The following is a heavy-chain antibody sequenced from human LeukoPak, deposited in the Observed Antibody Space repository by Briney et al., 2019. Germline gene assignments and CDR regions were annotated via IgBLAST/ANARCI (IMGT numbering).Heavy chain of an antibody. D-gene: IGHD5-18*01. V-gene: IGHV4-34*01. Sequence: SETLSLTCAVYGGSFSGYYWSWIRQPPGKGLEWVGEIYHRGSTNYNSSLKSRVTISVDKSKNQFSLQLTSVTAADTAVYYCARKRGYSYDSYFDYWGQGTLVTVSS. CDR2: IYHRGST. CDR1: GGSFSGYY. CDR3: ARKRGYSYDSYFDY. J-gene: IGHJ4*02.